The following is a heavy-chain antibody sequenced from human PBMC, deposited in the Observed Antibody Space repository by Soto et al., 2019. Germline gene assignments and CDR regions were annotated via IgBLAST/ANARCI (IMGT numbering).Heavy chain of an antibody. CDR3: AKEVYASEGY. CDR1: GFTFSSYG. Sequence: GGSLRLSCAASGFTFSSYGMHWVRQAPGKGLEWVAVISYDGSNKYYADSVKGRFTISRDNSKNTLYLQMNSLRAEDTAVYYCAKEVYASEGYWGQGTLVTVSS. CDR2: ISYDGSNK. D-gene: IGHD2-8*01. V-gene: IGHV3-30*18. J-gene: IGHJ4*02.